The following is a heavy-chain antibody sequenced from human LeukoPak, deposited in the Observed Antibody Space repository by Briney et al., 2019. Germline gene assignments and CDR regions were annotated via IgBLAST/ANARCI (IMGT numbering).Heavy chain of an antibody. D-gene: IGHD4-11*01. CDR3: ARMLKTTLYYCYGMDV. J-gene: IGHJ6*02. CDR2: INHSGST. Sequence: SSETLSLTCAVYGGSFSGYYWSWIRQPPGKGLEWIGEINHSGSTNYNPSLKSRVTISVDTSKNQFSLKLSSVTAADTAVYYCARMLKTTLYYCYGMDVWGQGTTVTVSS. CDR1: GGSFSGYY. V-gene: IGHV4-34*01.